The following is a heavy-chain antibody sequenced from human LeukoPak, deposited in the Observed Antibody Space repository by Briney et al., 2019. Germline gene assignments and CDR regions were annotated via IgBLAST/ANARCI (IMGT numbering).Heavy chain of an antibody. CDR1: GFTYSSYW. J-gene: IGHJ4*02. CDR3: LVTTLSLLFDY. Sequence: GGSLSLSCAACGFTYSSYWMQWVRHAPGKGRVGVTRINSGGSSKKYADYVKGRFTISRANAQNTLYLQISSLRAEDTAVYYCLVTTLSLLFDYWGQGTLVTVSS. V-gene: IGHV3-74*01. D-gene: IGHD1/OR15-1a*01. CDR2: INSGGSSK.